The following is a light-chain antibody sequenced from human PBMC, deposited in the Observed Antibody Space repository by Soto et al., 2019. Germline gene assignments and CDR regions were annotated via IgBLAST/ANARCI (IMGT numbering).Light chain of an antibody. J-gene: IGKJ4*01. V-gene: IGKV1-12*01. CDR2: PSS. Sequence: DLQMTQSPSSVSASVGDRVTITCRASQGISTSLGWYQQKPGKAPKLLIHPSSTLTTGVPSRFSGSGSGTDFTLTISSLQPEDFATYFCQQAHRFPRTFGGGTKV. CDR1: QGISTS. CDR3: QQAHRFPRT.